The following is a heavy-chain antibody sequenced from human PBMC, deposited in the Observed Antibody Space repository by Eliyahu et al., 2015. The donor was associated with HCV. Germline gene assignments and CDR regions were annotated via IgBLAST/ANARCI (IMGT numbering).Heavy chain of an antibody. J-gene: IGHJ4*02. D-gene: IGHD3-16*01. CDR1: GFTFSKAW. CDR3: TTGSYLWGSSDY. V-gene: IGHV3-15*01. CDR2: IKTRTDGGTT. Sequence: EVQLVESGGGLVKPGGSLRLSCEASGFTFSKAWMSWVRQAPGKGLEWVGRIKTRTDGGTTDFAAPVKGRLTISRDDSKNTVYLQMNSLKTEDTAVYYCTTGSYLWGSSDYWGQGTLVTVSS.